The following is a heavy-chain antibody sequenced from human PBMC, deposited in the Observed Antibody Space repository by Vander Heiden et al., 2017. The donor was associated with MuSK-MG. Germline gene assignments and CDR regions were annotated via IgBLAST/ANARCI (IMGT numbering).Heavy chain of an antibody. Sequence: EVQLVESGGGLVKPGRSLRLPCTASGFTFGDYAMSWFRQAPGKGLEWVGFIRSKAYGGTTEYAASVKGRFTISRDDSKSIAYLQMNSLKTEDTAVYYCTRDSNVGGHYGDYDYYYYGMDVWGQGTTVTVSS. V-gene: IGHV3-49*05. CDR2: IRSKAYGGTT. CDR1: GFTFGDYA. CDR3: TRDSNVGGHYGDYDYYYYGMDV. D-gene: IGHD4-17*01. J-gene: IGHJ6*02.